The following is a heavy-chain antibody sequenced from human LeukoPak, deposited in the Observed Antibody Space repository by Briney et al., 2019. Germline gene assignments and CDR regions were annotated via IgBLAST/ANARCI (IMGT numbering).Heavy chain of an antibody. V-gene: IGHV3-48*01. CDR1: GFTFSTYT. CDR3: VRDGQIDAFDI. J-gene: IGHJ3*02. CDR2: ISGSSSSI. D-gene: IGHD3/OR15-3a*01. Sequence: GGSLRLSCEASGFTFSTYTMHWVRQAPGKGLEWVSYISGSSSSIYYADSVRGRFTISRDNAKNSLYLQMNRLRAEETAVYYCVRDGQIDAFDIWGQGTMVTVSS.